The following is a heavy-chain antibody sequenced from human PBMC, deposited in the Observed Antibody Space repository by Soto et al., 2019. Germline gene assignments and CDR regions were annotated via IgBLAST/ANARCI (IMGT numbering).Heavy chain of an antibody. V-gene: IGHV3-33*01. CDR3: ARWWNDEEWVETMDF. J-gene: IGHJ6*01. Sequence: QVQLVESGGAVVQPGRSLRLACETSGFIFSDYGMHWVRQAPGKGLEWVAVIYYDGSNEHYSDSVRGRFTISRDNSKNILYLQMNSLRAEDTAIYYCARWWNDEEWVETMDFWWQGTTVTVSS. CDR1: GFIFSDYG. CDR2: IYYDGSNE. D-gene: IGHD1-1*01.